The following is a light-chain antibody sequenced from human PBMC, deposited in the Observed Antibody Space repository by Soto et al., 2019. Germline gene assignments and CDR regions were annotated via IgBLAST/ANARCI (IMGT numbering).Light chain of an antibody. CDR3: QSYDSSRSGSGV. CDR1: SSNIGAGYD. Sequence: QSVLTQPPSVSGAPGQRVTISCTGSSSNIGAGYDVHWYQQLPGTAPKLLIYGNSNRPSGVPDRFSGSKSGTSASLASTGLQAEDEADYYCQSYDSSRSGSGVFGGGTKVTVL. V-gene: IGLV1-40*01. J-gene: IGLJ3*02. CDR2: GNS.